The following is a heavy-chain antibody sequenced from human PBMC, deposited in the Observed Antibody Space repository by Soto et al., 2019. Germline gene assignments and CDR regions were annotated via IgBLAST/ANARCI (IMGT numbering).Heavy chain of an antibody. CDR1: GYKFTTFW. CDR2: IDPTASFT. V-gene: IGHV5-10-1*01. J-gene: IGHJ3*01. Sequence: PGESLKISCKASGYKFTTFWLNWVRQTPGKGLEWLGRIDPTASFTNYSPPFEGHVTISVDRSISTAYLQWNSLQASDTAIYYCARPASGGSRDAFDVWGQGTTVTVSS. CDR3: ARPASGGSRDAFDV. D-gene: IGHD2-15*01.